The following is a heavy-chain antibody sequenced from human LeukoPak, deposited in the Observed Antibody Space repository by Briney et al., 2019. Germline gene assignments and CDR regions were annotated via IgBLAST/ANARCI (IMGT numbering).Heavy chain of an antibody. CDR1: GFTFSSYA. CDR2: ISGSGGST. CDR3: ARTNSRSSNYYYGMDV. J-gene: IGHJ6*02. D-gene: IGHD6-6*01. V-gene: IGHV3-23*01. Sequence: GGSLRLSCAASGFTFSSYAMSWVRQAPGKGLEWVSAISGSGGSTYYADSVKGRFTISRDNTKNTLYLQMNSLRAEDTAVYDCARTNSRSSNYYYGMDVWGQGTTVTVSS.